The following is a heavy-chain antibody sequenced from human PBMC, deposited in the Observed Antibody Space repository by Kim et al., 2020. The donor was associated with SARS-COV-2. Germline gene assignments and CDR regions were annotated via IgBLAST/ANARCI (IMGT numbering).Heavy chain of an antibody. CDR2: IYYSGST. J-gene: IGHJ6*02. D-gene: IGHD6-13*01. CDR1: GGSISSGGYY. CDR3: ARGAPTRHAAGVDYYGMDV. V-gene: IGHV4-31*03. Sequence: SETLSLTCTVSGGSISSGGYYWSWIRQHPGKGLEWIGYIYYSGSTYYNPSLKSRVTISVDTSKNQFSLKLSSVTAADTAVYYCARGAPTRHAAGVDYYGMDVWGQGTTVTVSS.